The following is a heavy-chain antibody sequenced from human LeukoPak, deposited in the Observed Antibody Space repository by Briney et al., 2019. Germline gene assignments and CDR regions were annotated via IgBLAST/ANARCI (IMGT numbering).Heavy chain of an antibody. Sequence: PGGSLRLSCAASGFTFSYYTMSWVRQAPGKGLEWVSAIGGSGGSTYYADSVKGRFTISRDNSKNTLYLQMNSLRAEDTAVYYCAKDWDYYDSSGYYYPFDYWGQGTLVTVSS. J-gene: IGHJ4*02. CDR1: GFTFSYYT. D-gene: IGHD3-22*01. CDR2: IGGSGGST. CDR3: AKDWDYYDSSGYYYPFDY. V-gene: IGHV3-23*01.